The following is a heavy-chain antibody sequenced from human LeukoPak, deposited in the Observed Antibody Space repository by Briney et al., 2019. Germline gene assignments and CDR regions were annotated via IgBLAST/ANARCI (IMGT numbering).Heavy chain of an antibody. CDR1: GGSFSGYY. J-gene: IGHJ4*02. D-gene: IGHD7-27*01. Sequence: SETLSLACAVYGGSFSGYYWSWIRQPPGKGLEWIGEINHSGSTNYNPSLKSRVTISVDKSKNQFSLKLSSVTAADTAVYYCARVTTGVTDYWGQGTLVTVSS. CDR3: ARVTTGVTDY. CDR2: INHSGST. V-gene: IGHV4-34*01.